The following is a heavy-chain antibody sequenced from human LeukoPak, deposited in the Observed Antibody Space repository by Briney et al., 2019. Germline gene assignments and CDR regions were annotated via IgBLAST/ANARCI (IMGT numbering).Heavy chain of an antibody. D-gene: IGHD6-13*01. V-gene: IGHV1-46*01. CDR3: ARAAAGTYYGMDV. Sequence: ASVKVSCKASGYTFTGYYMHWVRQAPGQGLEWMGIINPSGGSTSYAQKFQGRVTMTRDTSTSTVYMELSSLRSEDTAVYYCARAAAGTYYGMDVWGQGTTVTVSS. J-gene: IGHJ6*02. CDR1: GYTFTGYY. CDR2: INPSGGST.